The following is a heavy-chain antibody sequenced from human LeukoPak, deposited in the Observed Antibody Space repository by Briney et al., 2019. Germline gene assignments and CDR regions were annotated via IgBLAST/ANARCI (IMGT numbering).Heavy chain of an antibody. J-gene: IGHJ5*02. CDR1: GGSISSGSYY. CDR3: ARDGLNYDFWSGYSNWFDP. Sequence: PSQTLSLTCTVSGGSISSGSYYWSWIRQPAGKGLEWIGRIYTSGSTNYNPSLKSRVTISVDTSKNQFSLKLSSVTAADTAVYYCARDGLNYDFWSGYSNWFDPWGQGTLVTVSS. V-gene: IGHV4-61*02. D-gene: IGHD3-3*01. CDR2: IYTSGST.